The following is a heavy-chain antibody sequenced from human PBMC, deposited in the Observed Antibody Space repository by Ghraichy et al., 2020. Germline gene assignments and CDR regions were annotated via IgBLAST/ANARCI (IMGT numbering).Heavy chain of an antibody. J-gene: IGHJ5*02. Sequence: GESLNISCAASGFTFSSYSMNWVRKAPGKGLEWVSSISSSSSYIYYADSVKGRFTISRDNAKNSLYLQMNSLRAEDTAVYYCARGNGWFDPWGQGTLVTVSS. CDR3: ARGNGWFDP. CDR2: ISSSSSYI. V-gene: IGHV3-21*01. CDR1: GFTFSSYS. D-gene: IGHD2-8*01.